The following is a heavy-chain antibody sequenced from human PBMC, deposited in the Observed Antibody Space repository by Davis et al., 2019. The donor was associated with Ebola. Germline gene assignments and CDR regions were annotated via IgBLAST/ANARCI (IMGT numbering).Heavy chain of an antibody. Sequence: GGSLRLSCAASGFTFRNYAMHWVRQAPGKGLEWVSGISDSGGTTHYADSVKGRFTISRDNSKSTLYLQMNSLRAEDTAVYYCAKGGGTSSSDFRRTWGQGTLVTVSS. CDR1: GFTFRNYA. CDR3: AKGGGTSSSDFRRT. D-gene: IGHD6-6*01. J-gene: IGHJ5*02. CDR2: ISDSGGTT. V-gene: IGHV3-23*01.